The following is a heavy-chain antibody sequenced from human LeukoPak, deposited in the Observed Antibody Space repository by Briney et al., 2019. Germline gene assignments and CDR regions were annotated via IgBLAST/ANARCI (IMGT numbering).Heavy chain of an antibody. CDR3: ARDRGSTSEPRSET. J-gene: IGHJ5*02. CDR1: GGTFSSYA. D-gene: IGHD2-2*01. Sequence: ASLKVSCKASGGTFSSYAISWVRQAPGQGLEWMGGIIPIFGTANYAQKFQGRVTITADESTSTAYMELSSLRSEDTAVYYCARDRGSTSEPRSETWGQGTLVTVSS. CDR2: IIPIFGTA. V-gene: IGHV1-69*13.